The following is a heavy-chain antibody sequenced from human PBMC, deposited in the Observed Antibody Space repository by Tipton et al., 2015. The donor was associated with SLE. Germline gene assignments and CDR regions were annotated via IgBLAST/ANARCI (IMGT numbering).Heavy chain of an antibody. CDR2: ISSDGSVT. CDR1: GFTFSTYA. Sequence: SLRLSCSASGFTFSTYAMTWVRQAPGKGLEWVSSISSDGSVTYYADSVKGRFTISRDSSNNTMYLQMDSLRAEDTAVYYCARDWETGFDIWGQGTMVTVSS. V-gene: IGHV3-23*01. J-gene: IGHJ3*02. CDR3: ARDWETGFDI. D-gene: IGHD1-1*01.